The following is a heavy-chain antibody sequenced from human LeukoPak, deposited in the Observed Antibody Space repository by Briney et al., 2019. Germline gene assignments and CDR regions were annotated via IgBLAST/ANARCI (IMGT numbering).Heavy chain of an antibody. CDR3: AKDLANIEALLRCFDP. D-gene: IGHD6-6*01. CDR1: GFTFSSYA. V-gene: IGHV3-23*01. CDR2: ISGSGGST. Sequence: PGGSLRLSCAASGFTFSSYAMSWVRQAPGKGLEWVSTISGSGGSTYYTDSVKGRFTISRDNSKNTLYLQMRSLRDGDTAVYYCAKDLANIEALLRCFDPWGQGTLVTVSS. J-gene: IGHJ5*02.